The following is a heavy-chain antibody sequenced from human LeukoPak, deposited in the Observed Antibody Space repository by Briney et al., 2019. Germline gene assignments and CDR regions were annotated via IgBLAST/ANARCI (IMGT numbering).Heavy chain of an antibody. J-gene: IGHJ5*02. CDR1: GGSFSGYY. D-gene: IGHD3-9*01. Sequence: PSETLSLTCAVYGGSFSGYYWCWIRQPPGKGLEWIGEINHSGSTNYNPSLKSRVTISVDTSKNQFSLKLSSVTAADTAVYYCARRGGRYFDWLLRKWFDPWGQGTLVTVSS. CDR3: ARRGGRYFDWLLRKWFDP. V-gene: IGHV4-34*01. CDR2: INHSGST.